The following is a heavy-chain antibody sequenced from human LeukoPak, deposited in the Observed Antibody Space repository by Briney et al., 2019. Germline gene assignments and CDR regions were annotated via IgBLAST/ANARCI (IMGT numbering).Heavy chain of an antibody. CDR3: ARRIGTRRTGYYFDY. V-gene: IGHV3-23*01. CDR1: GFTFSSYA. J-gene: IGHJ4*02. D-gene: IGHD1-14*01. Sequence: GGSLRLSCAASGFTFSSYAMSWVRQAPGKGLEWVSGISGSGGSTYYADSVKGRFTISRDNSKNTLYLQMNSLRAEDTAVYYCARRIGTRRTGYYFDYWGQGTLVTVSS. CDR2: ISGSGGST.